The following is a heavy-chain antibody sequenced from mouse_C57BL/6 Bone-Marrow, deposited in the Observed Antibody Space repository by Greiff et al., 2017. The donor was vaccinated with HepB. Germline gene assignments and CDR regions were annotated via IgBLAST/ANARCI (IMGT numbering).Heavy chain of an antibody. V-gene: IGHV7-3*01. CDR2: IRNKANGYTT. CDR1: GFTFTDYY. Sequence: VQLKESGGGLVQPGGSLSLSCAASGFTFTDYYMSWVRQPPGKALEWLGFIRNKANGYTTEYSASVKGRFTISREKSQSILYLQMNALRAEDSATYYCARRKWYAMDYWGQGTSVTVSS. J-gene: IGHJ4*01. CDR3: ARRKWYAMDY.